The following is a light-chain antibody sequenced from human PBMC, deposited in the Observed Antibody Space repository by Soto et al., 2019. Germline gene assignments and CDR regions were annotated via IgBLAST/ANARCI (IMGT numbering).Light chain of an antibody. CDR2: GVT. J-gene: IGLJ1*01. CDR3: CSYTSDLTPYV. V-gene: IGLV2-14*03. Sequence: QSVLTQPASVSGSPGQSITICCTGTSSDIGGHDDVSWYQQHPGKVPKLLIYGVTDRPSGVSNRFSGSKSGNVASLTISGLQAEDEADYYCCSYTSDLTPYVFGTGTKVPV. CDR1: SSDIGGHDD.